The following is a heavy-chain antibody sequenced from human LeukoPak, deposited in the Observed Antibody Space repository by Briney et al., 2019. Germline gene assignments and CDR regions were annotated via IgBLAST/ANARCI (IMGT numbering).Heavy chain of an antibody. Sequence: ASVKVSCKASGGTFSSYAISWVRQAPGQGLEWMGGIIPIFGTANYAQKFQGRVTITADESTSTAYMELSSLGSEDTAVYYCARTDCSSTSCYADYWGQGTLVTVSS. CDR3: ARTDCSSTSCYADY. J-gene: IGHJ4*02. V-gene: IGHV1-69*13. D-gene: IGHD2-2*01. CDR1: GGTFSSYA. CDR2: IIPIFGTA.